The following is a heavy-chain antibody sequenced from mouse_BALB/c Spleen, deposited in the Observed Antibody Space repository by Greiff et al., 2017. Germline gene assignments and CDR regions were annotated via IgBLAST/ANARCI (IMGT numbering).Heavy chain of an antibody. CDR1: GFSLTSYG. CDR3: ARDYYGSSWYFDV. V-gene: IGHV2-2*02. D-gene: IGHD1-1*01. Sequence: VQGVESGPGLVQPSQSLSITCTVSGFSLTSYGVHWVRQSPGKGLEWLGVIWSGGSTDYNAAFISRLSISKDNSKSQVFFKMNSLQANDTAIYYCARDYYGSSWYFDVWGAGTTVTVSS. J-gene: IGHJ1*01. CDR2: IWSGGST.